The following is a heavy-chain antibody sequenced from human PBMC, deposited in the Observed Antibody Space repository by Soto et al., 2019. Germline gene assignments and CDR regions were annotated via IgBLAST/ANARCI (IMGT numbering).Heavy chain of an antibody. J-gene: IGHJ3*02. CDR2: IYYSWST. Sequence: SEILSLAFSISGGAISSSSYYWSWFRQPPGKGLEWIGSIYYSWSTYYNPSLKSRVTISVDTSKNQFSLKLSSVTAADTAVYYCARLATSGYFDAFDIWGQGTMVT. V-gene: IGHV4-39*01. CDR3: ARLATSGYFDAFDI. D-gene: IGHD3-22*01. CDR1: GGAISSSSYY.